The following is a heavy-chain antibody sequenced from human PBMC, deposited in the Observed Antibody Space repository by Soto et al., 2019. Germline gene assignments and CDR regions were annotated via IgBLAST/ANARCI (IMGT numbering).Heavy chain of an antibody. J-gene: IGHJ4*02. CDR2: ISGGGRST. Sequence: EVQLLESGGGLVQPGGSLRLSCAASGFTFSSYDMNWVRQASGKRLEWVSIISGGGRSTYYADSVKGRFTISRDNSKNTLYLQMSSLRVEDTAVYYCAKTLGSGWQHYFDYWGQGTLVTVSS. V-gene: IGHV3-23*01. CDR3: AKTLGSGWQHYFDY. CDR1: GFTFSSYD. D-gene: IGHD6-19*01.